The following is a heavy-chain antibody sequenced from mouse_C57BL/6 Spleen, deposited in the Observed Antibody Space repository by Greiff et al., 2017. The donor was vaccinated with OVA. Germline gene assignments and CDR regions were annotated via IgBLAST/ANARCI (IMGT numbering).Heavy chain of an antibody. Sequence: EVQLQQSGPGLVKPSQSLSLTCSVTGYSITSGYYWNWIRQFPGNKLEWMGYISYDGSNNYNPSLKNRISITRDTSKNQFFLKLNSVTTEDTATYYCASPYYDGYYWCADWGQGTLVTVSA. CDR1: GYSITSGYY. J-gene: IGHJ3*01. V-gene: IGHV3-6*01. CDR3: ASPYYDGYYWCAD. D-gene: IGHD2-3*01. CDR2: ISYDGSN.